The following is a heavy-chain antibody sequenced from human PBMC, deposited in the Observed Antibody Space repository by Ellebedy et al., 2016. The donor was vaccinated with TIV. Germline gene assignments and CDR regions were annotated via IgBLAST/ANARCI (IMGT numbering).Heavy chain of an antibody. CDR2: IYYSGST. CDR1: GGSISSGDYY. CDR3: ARLGVFGEILYGMDV. D-gene: IGHD3-10*01. J-gene: IGHJ6*02. V-gene: IGHV4-30-4*01. Sequence: SETLSLTCTVSGGSISSGDYYWSWIRQPPGKGLEWIGYIYYSGSTNYNPSLKSRVTISVDTSKNQFSLKLSSVTAADTAVYYCARLGVFGEILYGMDVWGQGTTVTVSS.